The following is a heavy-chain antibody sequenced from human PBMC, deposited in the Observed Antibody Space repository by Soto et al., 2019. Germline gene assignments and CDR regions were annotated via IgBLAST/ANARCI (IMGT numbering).Heavy chain of an antibody. CDR1: GYTFTRSG. D-gene: IGHD5-18*01. CDR2: ISSYNGDT. Sequence: ASVKVSCKASGYTFTRSGISWVRQAPGQGPEWMGWISSYNGDTNYAQTFQGRVTMTTDTSTSTAYMELRSLRSDDTAVYYCARDGVDTATGYYYGMDVWGQGTTVTVSS. J-gene: IGHJ6*02. CDR3: ARDGVDTATGYYYGMDV. V-gene: IGHV1-18*01.